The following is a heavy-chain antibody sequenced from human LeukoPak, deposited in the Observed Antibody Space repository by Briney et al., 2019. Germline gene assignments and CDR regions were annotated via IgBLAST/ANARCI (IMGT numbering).Heavy chain of an antibody. D-gene: IGHD6-19*01. V-gene: IGHV3-23*01. CDR1: GFTFSSYA. Sequence: GGSLRLSCAASGFTFSSYAMSWVRQAPGKGLEWVSAISGSGGSTYYADSAKGRFTISRDNSKNTLYLQMNSLRAEDTAVYYCAKALTVAGTLFDYWGQGTLVTVSS. CDR2: ISGSGGST. CDR3: AKALTVAGTLFDY. J-gene: IGHJ4*02.